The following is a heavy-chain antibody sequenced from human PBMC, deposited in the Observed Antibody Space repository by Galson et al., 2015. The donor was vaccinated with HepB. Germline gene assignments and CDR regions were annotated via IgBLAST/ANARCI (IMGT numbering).Heavy chain of an antibody. CDR3: ARDLVLLSGYFVD. V-gene: IGHV3-23*01. D-gene: IGHD3-3*01. Sequence: SLRLSCATYGFTFSSAPMSWVRQAPGKGPEWVSSISDSGAHTYYADSVKGRFTIHRDNSGNSRYLQMNSLIPEDSALYYCARDLVLLSGYFVDWGQGTLVTASS. J-gene: IGHJ4*02. CDR2: ISDSGAHT. CDR1: GFTFSSAP.